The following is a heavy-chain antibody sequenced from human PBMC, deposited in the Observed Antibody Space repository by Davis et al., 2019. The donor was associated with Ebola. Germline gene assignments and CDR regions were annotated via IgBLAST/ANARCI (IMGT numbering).Heavy chain of an antibody. CDR3: ARVRYDILTGYYTLPYNYYGMDV. CDR2: ISSSGSTI. D-gene: IGHD3-9*01. J-gene: IGHJ6*02. CDR1: GFTFSSYE. V-gene: IGHV3-48*03. Sequence: PGGSLRLSCAASGFTFSSYEMNWVRQAPGKGLEWVSYISSSGSTIYYADSVKGRFTISRDNAKNSLYLQMNSLRAEDTAVYYCARVRYDILTGYYTLPYNYYGMDVWGQGTTVTVSS.